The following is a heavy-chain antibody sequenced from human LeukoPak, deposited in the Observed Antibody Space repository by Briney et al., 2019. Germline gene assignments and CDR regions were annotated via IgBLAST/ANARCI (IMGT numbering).Heavy chain of an antibody. CDR1: GYSFTTYW. Sequence: GESLKISCKGSGYSFTTYWIGWVRQMPGRGLEWMATIYPGDSDTTYSPSFQGQVTISADKSISTAYLQWSSLKASDTAMYYCARGNSGYQFDYWGQGTLVTVSS. CDR3: ARGNSGYQFDY. D-gene: IGHD3-22*01. CDR2: IYPGDSDT. V-gene: IGHV5-51*01. J-gene: IGHJ4*02.